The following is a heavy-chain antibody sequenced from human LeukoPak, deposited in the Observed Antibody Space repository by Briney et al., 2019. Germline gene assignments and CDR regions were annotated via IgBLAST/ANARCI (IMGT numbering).Heavy chain of an antibody. Sequence: GGSLRLSCAASGFTFSDYYMSWIRQAPGKGLEWVSYISSSGSTIYYADSVKGRFTISRDNAKNSLYLQMNSLRAEDTAVYYCARSRRPYSSDWYLYYFDYWGQGTLVTVSS. D-gene: IGHD6-19*01. J-gene: IGHJ4*02. CDR3: ARSRRPYSSDWYLYYFDY. V-gene: IGHV3-11*04. CDR2: ISSSGSTI. CDR1: GFTFSDYY.